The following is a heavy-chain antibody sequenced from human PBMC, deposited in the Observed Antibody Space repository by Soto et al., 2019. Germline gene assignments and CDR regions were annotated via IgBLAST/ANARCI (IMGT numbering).Heavy chain of an antibody. CDR2: IDYSGTT. Sequence: WTWLRQHPGKGLEWLGYIDYSGTTYYNPSLKSRVTISLDTSKNQFSLRLSSVTAADTAVFYCARVSKQGARLDFWGQGTLVTVSS. D-gene: IGHD2-21*02. CDR3: ARVSKQGARLDF. V-gene: IGHV4-31*02. J-gene: IGHJ4*02.